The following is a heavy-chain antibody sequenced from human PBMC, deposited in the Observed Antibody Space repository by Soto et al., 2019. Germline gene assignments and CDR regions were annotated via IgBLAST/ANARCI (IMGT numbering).Heavy chain of an antibody. CDR3: ASSPYGAVGAFDF. J-gene: IGHJ3*01. CDR1: GFTSSSYA. D-gene: IGHD1-26*01. V-gene: IGHV3-23*01. Sequence: GGSLRLSCAPSGFTSSSYAMSWVRQAPGKGLEWVSAISGSGGSTYYADSVKGRFTISRDNSKNTLYLQMNSLRAEDTALYYCASSPYGAVGAFDFWGEGTMVTVTS. CDR2: ISGSGGST.